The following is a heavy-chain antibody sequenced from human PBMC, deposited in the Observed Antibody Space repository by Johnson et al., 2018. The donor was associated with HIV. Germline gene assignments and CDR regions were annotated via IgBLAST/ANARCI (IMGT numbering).Heavy chain of an antibody. Sequence: VQLVESGGGVVQPGRSLRLSCAASGFTFRNYGMHWVRQTPGKGLEWVAVLLYDGSNKYYSDSVKGRFTISRDNSENTLYLQMNSLKAEDTAVYYCVSLPDDAFDFWGQGTMVTVSS. D-gene: IGHD1-14*01. V-gene: IGHV3-33*01. CDR2: LLYDGSNK. CDR3: VSLPDDAFDF. CDR1: GFTFRNYG. J-gene: IGHJ3*01.